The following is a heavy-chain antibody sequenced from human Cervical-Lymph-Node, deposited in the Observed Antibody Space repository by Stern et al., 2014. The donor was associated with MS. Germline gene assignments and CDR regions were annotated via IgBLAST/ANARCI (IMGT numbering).Heavy chain of an antibody. Sequence: QVQLVESGGGVVQPGRSLRLSCAASGFTFSSYGMHWVRQAPGKGLGWVAVIWYDGSNKYYADSVKGRFTISRDNSTSTPYLQINSLRAEDTAVYYCAREGPYNWNYGAAVGLDYWGQGTLVTVSS. J-gene: IGHJ4*02. CDR1: GFTFSSYG. V-gene: IGHV3-33*01. CDR3: AREGPYNWNYGAAVGLDY. D-gene: IGHD1-7*01. CDR2: IWYDGSNK.